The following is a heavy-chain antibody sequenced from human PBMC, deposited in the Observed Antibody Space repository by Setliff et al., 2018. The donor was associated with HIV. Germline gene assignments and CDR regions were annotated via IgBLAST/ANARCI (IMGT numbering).Heavy chain of an antibody. CDR2: VYGGDSDT. D-gene: IGHD7-27*01. J-gene: IGHJ4*02. CDR1: GFDFTKYW. V-gene: IGHV5-51*01. Sequence: SGESLKFSCKASGFDFTKYWIGWVRQMPGKGLEWMGIVYGGDSDTRYNPSFEGQVTMSADRSITTAYRQWSRLKASDTAMYYCATLTNFDHWGQGTLVTVSS. CDR3: ATLTNFDH.